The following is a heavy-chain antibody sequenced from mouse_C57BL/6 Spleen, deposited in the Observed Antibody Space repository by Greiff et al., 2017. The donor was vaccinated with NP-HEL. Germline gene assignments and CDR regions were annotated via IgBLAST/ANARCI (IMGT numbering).Heavy chain of an antibody. V-gene: IGHV5-17*01. CDR3: ARVTGSYWYFDV. CDR2: ISSGSSTI. CDR1: GFTFSDYG. J-gene: IGHJ1*03. Sequence: EVKVVASGGGLVKPGGSLKLSCAASGFTFSDYGMHWVRQAPEKGLEWVAYISSGSSTIYYADTVKGRFTISRDNAKNTLFLQMTSLRSEDTAMYYCARVTGSYWYFDVWGTGTTVTVSS. D-gene: IGHD4-1*01.